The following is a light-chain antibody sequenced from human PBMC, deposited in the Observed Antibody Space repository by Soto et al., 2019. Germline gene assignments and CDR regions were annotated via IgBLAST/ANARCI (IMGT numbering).Light chain of an antibody. CDR2: AAS. Sequence: IHMTQSQSPMSSSLVDIVTITCRACQGIINYLAWFQQKPGKVPKRLIYAASSLQSGVPSRFSGSGSGTEFTLTISSLQPEDFATYYCLQHNSYPRTFGQGTNVDIK. CDR3: LQHNSYPRT. J-gene: IGKJ1*01. V-gene: IGKV1-17*03. CDR1: QGIINY.